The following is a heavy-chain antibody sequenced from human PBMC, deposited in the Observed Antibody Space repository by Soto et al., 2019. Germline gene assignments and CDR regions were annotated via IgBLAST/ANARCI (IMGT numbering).Heavy chain of an antibody. CDR1: GYTFTSYA. CDR3: ARDKADGYNLYYFDY. V-gene: IGHV1-3*01. J-gene: IGHJ4*02. D-gene: IGHD5-12*01. Sequence: ASVKVSCKASGYTFTSYAMHWVRQAPGQRLEWMGWINAGNGNTKYSQKFQGRVNITRDTSASTAYMELSSLRSEDTAVYYCARDKADGYNLYYFDYWGQRTLVTVSS. CDR2: INAGNGNT.